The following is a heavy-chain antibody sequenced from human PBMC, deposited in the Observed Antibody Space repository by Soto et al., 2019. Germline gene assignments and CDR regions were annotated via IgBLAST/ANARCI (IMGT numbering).Heavy chain of an antibody. CDR2: IRSKANSYAT. D-gene: IGHD6-19*01. V-gene: IGHV3-73*01. J-gene: IGHJ4*02. Sequence: EVQLVESGGGLVQPGGSLKLSCAASGFTFSGSAMHWVRQASGKGPEWVGRIRSKANSYATAYAASVKGGFTISRDDSKNTAYLQMNSLKTEDTAVYYCTRPGIAVAGSDYWGQGTLVTVSS. CDR3: TRPGIAVAGSDY. CDR1: GFTFSGSA.